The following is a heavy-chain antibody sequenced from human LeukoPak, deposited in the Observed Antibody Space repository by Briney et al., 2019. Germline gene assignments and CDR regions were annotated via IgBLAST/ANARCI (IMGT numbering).Heavy chain of an antibody. CDR1: GFTFSSYA. CDR2: ISYDGSNK. D-gene: IGHD3-10*01. CDR3: ARIRGDAFDI. Sequence: GRSLRLSCAASGFTFSSYAMHWVRQAPGKGLEWVAVISYDGSNKYYADSVKVRFTISRDNSKNTLYLQMNSLRAEDTAVYYCARIRGDAFDIWGQGTMVTVSS. V-gene: IGHV3-30-3*01. J-gene: IGHJ3*02.